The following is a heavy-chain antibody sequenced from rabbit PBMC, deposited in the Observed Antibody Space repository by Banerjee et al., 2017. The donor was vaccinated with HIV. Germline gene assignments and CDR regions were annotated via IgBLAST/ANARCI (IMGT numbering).Heavy chain of an antibody. CDR1: GFDFSNNA. CDR3: ARDTASSGWGGAFNL. V-gene: IGHV1S47*01. D-gene: IGHD4-1*01. CDR2: VSAGVSGST. Sequence: QEQLVESGGGLVQPEGSLTLTCIPSGFDFSNNAMCWVRQAPGKGLEWIGCVSAGVSGSTYYASWAKGRFTISLDNAQNTVFLQMTSLTAADTATYFCARDTASSGWGGAFNLWGQGTLVTVS. J-gene: IGHJ4*01.